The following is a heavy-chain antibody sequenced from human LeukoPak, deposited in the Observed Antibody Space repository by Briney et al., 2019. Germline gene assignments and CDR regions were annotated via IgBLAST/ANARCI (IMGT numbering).Heavy chain of an antibody. D-gene: IGHD6-19*01. V-gene: IGHV4-4*07. Sequence: SETLSLTCTVSGGSISSYYWSWIRQPAGKGLEWIGRIYTSRSTNYNPSLKSRVTMSVDTSKNQFSLKLSSVTAADTAVYYCARGPAKQWLVPGGRAFVIWGQGTMVTVSS. CDR1: GGSISSYY. CDR2: IYTSRST. CDR3: ARGPAKQWLVPGGRAFVI. J-gene: IGHJ3*02.